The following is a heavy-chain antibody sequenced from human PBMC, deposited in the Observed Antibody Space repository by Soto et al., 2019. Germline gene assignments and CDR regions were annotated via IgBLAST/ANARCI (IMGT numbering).Heavy chain of an antibody. V-gene: IGHV4-59*01. CDR2: IYYSGST. J-gene: IGHJ5*02. CDR3: ARDSGYGDYLNWFDP. CDR1: GGSISSYY. D-gene: IGHD4-17*01. Sequence: SETLSLTCTVSGGSISSYYWSWIRQPPGKGLEWIGYIYYSGSTNYNPSLKGRVTISVDTSKNQFSLKLSSVTAADTAVYYCARDSGYGDYLNWFDPWGQGTLVTVSS.